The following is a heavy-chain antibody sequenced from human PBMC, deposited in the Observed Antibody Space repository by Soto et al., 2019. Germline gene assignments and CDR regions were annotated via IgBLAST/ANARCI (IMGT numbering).Heavy chain of an antibody. V-gene: IGHV1-8*01. J-gene: IGHJ3*02. CDR1: GYTFTSYD. CDR3: ARGQGFVVVPAAMFFFEI. CDR2: MNPNSGNT. D-gene: IGHD2-2*01. Sequence: GASVKVSCKASGYTFTSYDINWVRQATGQGLEWMGWMNPNSGNTGYAQKFQGRVTMTRNTSISTAYMELSSLRSEDTAVYYCARGQGFVVVPAAMFFFEIWGQGTMVIVSS.